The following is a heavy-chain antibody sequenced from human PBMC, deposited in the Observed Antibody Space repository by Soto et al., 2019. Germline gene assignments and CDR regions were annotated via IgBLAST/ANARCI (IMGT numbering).Heavy chain of an antibody. J-gene: IGHJ5*02. V-gene: IGHV1-69*02. Sequence: ASVKVSCKASGGTFSSYTISWVRQAPGQGLEWMGRIIPILGIANYAQKFQGRVTITADKSTSTAYMELSSLRSEDTAVYYCASAGLHLGELSYWFDPWGQGTLVTVSS. CDR1: GGTFSSYT. D-gene: IGHD3-16*02. CDR2: IIPILGIA. CDR3: ASAGLHLGELSYWFDP.